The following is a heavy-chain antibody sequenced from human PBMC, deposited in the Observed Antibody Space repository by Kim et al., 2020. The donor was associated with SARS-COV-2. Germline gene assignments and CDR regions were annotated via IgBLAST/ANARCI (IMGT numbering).Heavy chain of an antibody. CDR3: AKRLSITIFGVVGPNDY. V-gene: IGHV3-23*01. Sequence: GGSLRLSCAASGFTFSSYAMSWVRQAPGKGLEWVSAISGSGGSTYYADSVKGRFTISRDNSKNTLYLQMNSLRAEDTAVYYCAKRLSITIFGVVGPNDYWGQGTLVTVSS. CDR1: GFTFSSYA. D-gene: IGHD3-3*01. CDR2: ISGSGGST. J-gene: IGHJ4*02.